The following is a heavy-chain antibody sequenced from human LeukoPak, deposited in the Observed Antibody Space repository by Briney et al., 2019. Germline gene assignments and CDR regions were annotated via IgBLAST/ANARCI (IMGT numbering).Heavy chain of an antibody. CDR2: NNGDGSTT. D-gene: IGHD3-22*01. Sequence: GGSLRLSCVASGFSLSGYWMYWVRQAPGKGLMYISRNNGDGSTTNYADVVKGRFTMSRDNVKNTLYLQMNSLRAEDTAVYYCARGVHYYDSSGYYYGYWGQGTLVTVSS. CDR1: GFSLSGYW. J-gene: IGHJ4*02. CDR3: ARGVHYYDSSGYYYGY. V-gene: IGHV3-74*01.